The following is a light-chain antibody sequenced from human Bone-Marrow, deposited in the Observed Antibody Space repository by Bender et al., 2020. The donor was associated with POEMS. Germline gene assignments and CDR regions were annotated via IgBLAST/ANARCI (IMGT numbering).Light chain of an antibody. CDR2: SDN. CDR1: NSNIGTNA. Sequence: QSVLTQPPSASGTPGQRVTISCSGSNSNIGTNAVNWYQQFPGTAPKLLFYSDNQRPSGVPVRFYAFKSGTSASLAIGGLRSEDEADYNCAAWDASLSDGVFGGGTKMT. V-gene: IGLV1-44*01. CDR3: AAWDASLSDGV. J-gene: IGLJ3*02.